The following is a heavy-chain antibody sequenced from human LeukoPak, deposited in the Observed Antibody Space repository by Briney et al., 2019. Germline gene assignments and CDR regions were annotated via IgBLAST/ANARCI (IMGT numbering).Heavy chain of an antibody. J-gene: IGHJ4*02. Sequence: ASVKVSCEASGGTFSSYAISWVRQAPGQGLEWMGWINPNSGGTNYAQKFQGRVTMTRDTSISTAYMELSRLRSDDTAVYYCARDPEQWLANYYFDYWGQGTLVTVSS. CDR3: ARDPEQWLANYYFDY. V-gene: IGHV1-2*02. CDR1: GGTFSSYA. D-gene: IGHD6-19*01. CDR2: INPNSGGT.